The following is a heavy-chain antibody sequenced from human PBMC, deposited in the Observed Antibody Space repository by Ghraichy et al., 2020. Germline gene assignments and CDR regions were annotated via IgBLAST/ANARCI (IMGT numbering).Heavy chain of an antibody. CDR1: GYRFFTYW. CDR2: IYPGDSQT. J-gene: IGHJ4*02. D-gene: IGHD3-16*01. V-gene: IGHV5-51*01. Sequence: GESLNISCKASGYRFFTYWIGWVRQMPGKGLEWMGFIYPGDSQTRYSPSFQGQVTISADRSINTAYLQWTSLKASDTAIYYCARHEAVRPYDYENNGYYFAYWGQGTQVTVSS. CDR3: ARHEAVRPYDYENNGYYFAY.